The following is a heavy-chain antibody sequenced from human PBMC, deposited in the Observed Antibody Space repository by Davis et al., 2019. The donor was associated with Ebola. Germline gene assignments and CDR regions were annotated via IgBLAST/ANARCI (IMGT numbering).Heavy chain of an antibody. Sequence: GESLKISCAASGFTSDTYAMTWVRQAPGKGLEWVSGIRGSGGSTFYADSVKGRFTISRDNAKNSLYLQMKSRNTEDTAVYYCTRNPIVVVTVWFDPWGQGTLVTVSS. D-gene: IGHD3-22*01. J-gene: IGHJ5*02. CDR2: IRGSGGST. V-gene: IGHV3-23*01. CDR1: GFTSDTYA. CDR3: TRNPIVVVTVWFDP.